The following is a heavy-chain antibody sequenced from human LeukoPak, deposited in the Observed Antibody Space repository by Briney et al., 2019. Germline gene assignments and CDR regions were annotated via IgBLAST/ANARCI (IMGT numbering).Heavy chain of an antibody. CDR1: GFTFSSYA. Sequence: TGGSLRLSCAASGFTFSSYAMSWVRQAPGKGLEWVSAISCGGGSTYYADSVKGRFTISRDNSKNTLYLQMNSLRAEDTAVYYCAKAGWGSSRLRAFDYWGQGTLVTVSS. J-gene: IGHJ4*02. CDR3: AKAGWGSSRLRAFDY. V-gene: IGHV3-23*01. D-gene: IGHD3-16*01. CDR2: ISCGGGST.